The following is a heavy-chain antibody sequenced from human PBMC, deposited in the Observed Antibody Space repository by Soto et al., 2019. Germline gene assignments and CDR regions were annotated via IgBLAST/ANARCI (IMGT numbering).Heavy chain of an antibody. CDR2: IKGEADGGTT. CDR3: TTGLSNGYYNFDY. J-gene: IGHJ4*02. V-gene: IGHV3-15*01. Sequence: HLVESGGGLVKPGGSLRLSCAASRFTFNNAWMSWVRQAPGKGLEWVGRIKGEADGGTTDYAAPVKGRITISRDHSKDTLYLQMNSLKTEDTAVYYCTTGLSNGYYNFDYWGQGTPVTVSS. D-gene: IGHD3-22*01. CDR1: RFTFNNAW.